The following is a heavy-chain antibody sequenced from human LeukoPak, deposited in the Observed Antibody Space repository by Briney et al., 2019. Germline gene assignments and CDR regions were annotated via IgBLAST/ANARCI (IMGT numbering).Heavy chain of an antibody. CDR3: AREAGKVLLWFGETSIGNYYHYGMDV. J-gene: IGHJ6*02. Sequence: ASVKVSCKASGYTFTSYGISWVRQAPGQGLEWMGWISAYNGSTNYAQKLQGRVTMTTDTSTSTAYMELRSLRSDDTAVYYCAREAGKVLLWFGETSIGNYYHYGMDVWGQGTTVTVSS. D-gene: IGHD3-10*01. CDR2: ISAYNGST. V-gene: IGHV1-18*01. CDR1: GYTFTSYG.